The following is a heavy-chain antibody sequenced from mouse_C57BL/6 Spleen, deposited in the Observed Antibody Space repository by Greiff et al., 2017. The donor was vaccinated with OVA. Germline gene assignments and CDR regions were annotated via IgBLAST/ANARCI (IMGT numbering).Heavy chain of an antibody. D-gene: IGHD2-4*01. CDR1: GFTFSDYY. CDR2: INYDGSST. V-gene: IGHV5-16*01. J-gene: IGHJ4*01. Sequence: EVQRVESEGGLVQPGSSMKLSCTASGFTFSDYYMAWVRQVPEKGLEWVANINYDGSSTYYLDSLKSRFIISRDNAKNILYLQMSSLKSEDTATYYCARIYYDYGGYAMDYWGQGTSVTVSS. CDR3: ARIYYDYGGYAMDY.